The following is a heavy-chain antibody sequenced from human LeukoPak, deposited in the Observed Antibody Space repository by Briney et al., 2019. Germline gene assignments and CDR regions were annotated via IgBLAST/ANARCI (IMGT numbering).Heavy chain of an antibody. Sequence: ASVKVSCKASGYTFTSYYMHWVRQAPGQGLEWMGIINPSGGGTSYAQKFQGRVTMTRDTSTSTVYMELSSLRSEDTAVYYCARVLKVVTPSSWGNYYGMDVWGQGTTVTVSS. D-gene: IGHD4-23*01. V-gene: IGHV1-46*01. CDR2: INPSGGGT. CDR1: GYTFTSYY. CDR3: ARVLKVVTPSSWGNYYGMDV. J-gene: IGHJ6*02.